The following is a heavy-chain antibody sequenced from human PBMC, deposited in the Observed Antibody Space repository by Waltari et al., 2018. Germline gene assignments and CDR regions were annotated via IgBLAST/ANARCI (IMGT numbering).Heavy chain of an antibody. CDR2: ISGSGGST. D-gene: IGHD3-22*01. J-gene: IGHJ4*02. V-gene: IGHV3-23*04. CDR1: GFTFSSYA. Sequence: EVQLVESGGGLVQPGGSLRLSCAASGFTFSSYAMSWVRPAPGKGLEWVSAISGSGGSTYYADSVKGRFTISRDNSKNTLYLQMNSLRAEDTAVYYCARSYYYDSSGYYPPDYWGQGTLVTVSS. CDR3: ARSYYYDSSGYYPPDY.